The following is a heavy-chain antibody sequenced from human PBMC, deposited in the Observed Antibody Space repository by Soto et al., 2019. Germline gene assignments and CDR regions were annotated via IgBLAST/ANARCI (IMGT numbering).Heavy chain of an antibody. J-gene: IGHJ4*02. V-gene: IGHV2-5*01. CDR1: GFSLSTSGVN. CDR3: AHRGGAAVRLYSFDH. CDR2: IYWPDDT. D-gene: IGHD6-6*01. Sequence: PTQTLTLTCPFSGFSLSTSGVNVGRSRQPPGKALEGLALIYWPDDTRYSPSLQSRLTIPKATSKPQVVLTLTNVDPVDTAPYHCAHRGGAAVRLYSFDHWGPGTLVTVSS.